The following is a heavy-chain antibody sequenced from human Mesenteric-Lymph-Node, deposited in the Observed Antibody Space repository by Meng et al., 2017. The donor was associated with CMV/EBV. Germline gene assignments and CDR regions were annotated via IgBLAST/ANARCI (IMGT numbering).Heavy chain of an antibody. D-gene: IGHD3-9*01. CDR3: ACVRGVNILTDYYRRDFFDY. Sequence: SGGYYLSWIRQHPGKGLEWIGYIYYSGRTYYNPSLQSRVSISVDTSKNQFSLKLSSVTAADTAVYYCACVRGVNILTDYYRRDFFDYWGQGTLVTVSS. CDR1: SGGYY. V-gene: IGHV4-31*02. J-gene: IGHJ4*02. CDR2: IYYSGRT.